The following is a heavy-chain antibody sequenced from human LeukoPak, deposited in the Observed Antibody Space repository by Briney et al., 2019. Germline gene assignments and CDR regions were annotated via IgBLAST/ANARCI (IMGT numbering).Heavy chain of an antibody. J-gene: IGHJ6*02. CDR1: GGSISSYY. CDR3: ARDIVVVPAENYYGMDV. CDR2: IYTSGST. V-gene: IGHV4-4*07. D-gene: IGHD2-2*01. Sequence: SETLSLTCTVSGGSISSYYWSWIWQPAGKGLEWIGRIYTSGSTNYNPSLKSRVTMSVDTSKNQFSLKLSSVTAADTAVYYCARDIVVVPAENYYGMDVWGQGTTVTVSS.